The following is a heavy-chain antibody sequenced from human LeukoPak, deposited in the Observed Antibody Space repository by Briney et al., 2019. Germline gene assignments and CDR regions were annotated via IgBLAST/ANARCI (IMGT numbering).Heavy chain of an antibody. CDR1: GGSFSGYY. V-gene: IGHV4-34*01. J-gene: IGHJ4*02. D-gene: IGHD4-11*01. CDR2: INHSGST. CDR3: ATVTTGQGDY. Sequence: SETLSLTCPVYGGSFSGYYWSWIRQPPGKGLEWIGEINHSGSTNYNPSLKSRVTISVDSSKNQFSLKLSSVTAADTAVYYCATVTTGQGDYWGQGTLVTVSS.